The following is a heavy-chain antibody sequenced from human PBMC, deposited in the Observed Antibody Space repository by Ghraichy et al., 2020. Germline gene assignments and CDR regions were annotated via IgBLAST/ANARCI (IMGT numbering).Heavy chain of an antibody. Sequence: SQTLSLTCSVSGDSISRFYWSWVRQASGKGLEWIGYIYYSGTTRYNPSLQSRVTMSVDTSKNQFSLNLRSVTDADTAVYYCARWRNNMDVWGQGTTVIVSS. CDR1: GDSISRFY. CDR3: ARWRNNMDV. D-gene: IGHD1/OR15-1a*01. V-gene: IGHV4-59*01. CDR2: IYYSGTT. J-gene: IGHJ6*02.